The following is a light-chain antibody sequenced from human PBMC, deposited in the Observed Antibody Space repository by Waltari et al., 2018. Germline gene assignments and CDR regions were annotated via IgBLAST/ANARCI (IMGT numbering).Light chain of an antibody. V-gene: IGKV2-30*01. CDR3: LQAPIT. CDR2: KVS. CDR1: QSLENTDGNTY. Sequence: DVMLTQSHLFLPVTLGQPASISCRSTQSLENTDGNTYLDWFLQRPGQSPRRLIYKVSARDSGVPDRFGGSGSGTNFTLKIRRVEAEDVGVYYCLQAPITFGPGTRVDIK. J-gene: IGKJ3*01.